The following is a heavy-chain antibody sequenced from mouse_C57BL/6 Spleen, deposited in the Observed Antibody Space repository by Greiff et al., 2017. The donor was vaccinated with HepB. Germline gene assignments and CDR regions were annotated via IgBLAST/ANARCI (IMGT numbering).Heavy chain of an antibody. D-gene: IGHD4-1*01. CDR2: IDPSDSYT. V-gene: IGHV1-69*01. CDR1: GYTFTSYW. Sequence: VQLQQPGAELVMPGASVKLSCKASGYTFTSYWMHWVKQRPGQGLEWIGEIDPSDSYTNYNQKFKGKSTLTVDKSSSTAYMQLSSLTSEDSAVYYCARSLTGTRDYWGQGTTLTVSS. CDR3: ARSLTGTRDY. J-gene: IGHJ2*01.